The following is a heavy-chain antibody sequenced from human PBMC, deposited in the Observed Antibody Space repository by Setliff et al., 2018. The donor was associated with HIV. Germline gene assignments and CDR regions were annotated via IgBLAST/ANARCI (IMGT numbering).Heavy chain of an antibody. D-gene: IGHD3-10*01. CDR1: GDSINSGNYY. V-gene: IGHV4-31*03. J-gene: IGHJ4*02. CDR2: IYYSGST. Sequence: KASETLSLTCTVSGDSINSGNYYWSWIRQHPGKGLEWIGYIYYSGSTYYSPSLKSRVTLSIDTSKNQFSLKLSSVTAADTAVYYCARDRYAGEIDYWGQGTLVTVSS. CDR3: ARDRYAGEIDY.